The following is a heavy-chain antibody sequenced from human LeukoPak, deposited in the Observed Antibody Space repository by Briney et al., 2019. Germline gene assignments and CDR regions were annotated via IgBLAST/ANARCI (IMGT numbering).Heavy chain of an antibody. D-gene: IGHD3-10*01. CDR3: AKGGAVSSKSITMVRGTRRYYYYMDV. V-gene: IGHV3-23*01. CDR2: ISGSGDST. Sequence: GGSLRLSCGASGFTFSSYGMSWVRQAPGKGLEWVSTISGSGDSTYYADSVKGRFIISRDNSKNTLYLQMNSLRAEDTAVYYCAKGGAVSSKSITMVRGTRRYYYYMDVWGKGTTVTISS. J-gene: IGHJ6*03. CDR1: GFTFSSYG.